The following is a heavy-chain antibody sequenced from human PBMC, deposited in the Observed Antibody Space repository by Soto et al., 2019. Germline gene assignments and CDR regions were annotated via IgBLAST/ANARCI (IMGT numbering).Heavy chain of an antibody. Sequence: GGSLRLSCASSGFTFSSCSMNWVRQAPGKGLEWVSFISGSGDTKYYADSVKGRFTIYRDNAKNSLYLQMSSLRDEDTAVYYCAKYCSSDVCFDYWGQGTLVTVSS. CDR3: AKYCSSDVCFDY. V-gene: IGHV3-48*02. CDR1: GFTFSSCS. D-gene: IGHD2-8*01. CDR2: ISGSGDTK. J-gene: IGHJ4*02.